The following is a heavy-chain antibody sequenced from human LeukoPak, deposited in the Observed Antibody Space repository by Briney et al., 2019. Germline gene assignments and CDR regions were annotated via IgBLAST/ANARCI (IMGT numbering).Heavy chain of an antibody. CDR1: GYSISSGYY. D-gene: IGHD3-10*01. CDR2: IYHSGST. CDR3: ARVYGELLDY. Sequence: PSETLSLTCTVSGYSISSGYYWGWIRQPPGKGLEWIGSIYHSGSTYYNPSLKSRVTISVDTSKNQFSLKLSSVTAADTAVYYCARVYGELLDYWGQGTLVTVSS. V-gene: IGHV4-38-2*02. J-gene: IGHJ4*02.